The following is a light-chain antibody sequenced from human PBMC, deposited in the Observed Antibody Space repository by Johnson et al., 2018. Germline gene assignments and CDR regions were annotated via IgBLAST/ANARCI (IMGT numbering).Light chain of an antibody. J-gene: IGLJ1*01. CDR3: GTWDSSPSAGNV. CDR2: ENN. V-gene: IGLV1-51*02. Sequence: QSVLTQPPSVSAAPGQKVTIYCSGSSSNIGNNYVSWYQQLPGTAPKLLIYENNKRPSGIPDRFSGSKSGTSATLGSTGLQTGDEADYYCGTWDSSPSAGNVFGTGTKVTGL. CDR1: SSNIGNNY.